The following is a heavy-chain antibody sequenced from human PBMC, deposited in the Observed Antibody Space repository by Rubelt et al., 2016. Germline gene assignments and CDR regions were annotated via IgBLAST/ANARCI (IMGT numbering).Heavy chain of an antibody. Sequence: EVQLVESGGGLVQPGGSLRLSCAASGFTFSSYEMNWVRQAPGKGLEWVSYISSRGSTIYYAGMVRGRFTISRDNAKNSLYLQMNGLRAEDTAVYYCARSDIVATITDYWGQGTLVTVSS. CDR3: ARSDIVATITDY. D-gene: IGHD5-12*01. V-gene: IGHV3-48*03. CDR1: GFTFSSYE. CDR2: ISSRGSTI. J-gene: IGHJ4*02.